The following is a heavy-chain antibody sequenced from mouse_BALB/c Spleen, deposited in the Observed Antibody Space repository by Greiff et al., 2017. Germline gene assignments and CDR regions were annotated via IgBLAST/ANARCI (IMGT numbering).Heavy chain of an antibody. Sequence: EVMLVESGGGLVKPGGSLKLSCAASGFTFSSYAMSWVRQTPEKRLEWVATISSGGSYTYYPDSVKGRFTISRDNAKNTLYLQMSSLRSEDTAMYYCAGVGGYWGQGTTLTVSS. V-gene: IGHV5-9-1*01. CDR1: GFTFSSYA. CDR3: AGVGGY. J-gene: IGHJ2*01. D-gene: IGHD1-1*02. CDR2: ISSGGSYT.